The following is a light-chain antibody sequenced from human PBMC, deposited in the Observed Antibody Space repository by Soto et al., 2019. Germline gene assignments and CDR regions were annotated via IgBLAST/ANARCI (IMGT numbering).Light chain of an antibody. Sequence: QSVLTQPASVSGSPGQSITISCTGTSSDVGTYKAISWYQQHPGKAPKLIIFEARKRPSGLSNRFSGSKSGNTASLTISGLQAEDEADYYCSSNAGRNINVFGGGTKVTVL. J-gene: IGLJ1*01. CDR1: SSDVGTYKA. CDR2: EAR. CDR3: SSNAGRNINV. V-gene: IGLV2-23*01.